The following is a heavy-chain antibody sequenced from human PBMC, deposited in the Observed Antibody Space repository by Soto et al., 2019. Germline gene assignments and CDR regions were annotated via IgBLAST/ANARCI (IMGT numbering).Heavy chain of an antibody. CDR1: GFTFSDYY. CDR3: ARARSRSTSWYRYYYYGMDV. CDR2: ISSSSSYT. D-gene: IGHD6-13*01. V-gene: IGHV3-11*06. J-gene: IGHJ6*02. Sequence: PGGSLRLSCAASGFTFSDYYMSWIRQAPGKGLEWVSYISSSSSYTNYADSVKGRFTISRDNAKNSLYLQMNSLRAEDTAVYYCARARSRSTSWYRYYYYGMDVWGQGTTXTVSS.